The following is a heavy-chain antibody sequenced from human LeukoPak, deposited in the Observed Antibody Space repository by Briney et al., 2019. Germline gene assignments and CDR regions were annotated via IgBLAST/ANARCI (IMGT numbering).Heavy chain of an antibody. CDR1: GFTFSSYW. CDR2: IKQDGSEK. V-gene: IGHV3-7*01. CDR3: ASVHDYYDSSGYWRENPGYFDY. D-gene: IGHD3-22*01. Sequence: GGSLRLSCAASGFTFSSYWMSWVRQAPGKGLEWVANIKQDGSEKYYVDSVRGRFTISRDNAKNSLYLQMNSLRAEDTAVYYCASVHDYYDSSGYWRENPGYFDYWGQGTLVTVSS. J-gene: IGHJ4*02.